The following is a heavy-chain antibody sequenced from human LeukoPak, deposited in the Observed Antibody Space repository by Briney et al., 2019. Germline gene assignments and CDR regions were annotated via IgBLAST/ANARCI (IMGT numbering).Heavy chain of an antibody. Sequence: PSETLSLTCAVYGGSFSGYYWSWIRQPPGKGLEWIGEINHSGSTYYNPSLKSRVTISVDRSKNQFSLKLSSVTAADTAVYYCARAYYECFDYWGQGTLVTVSS. J-gene: IGHJ4*02. CDR2: INHSGST. CDR3: ARAYYECFDY. V-gene: IGHV4-34*01. CDR1: GGSFSGYY. D-gene: IGHD3-22*01.